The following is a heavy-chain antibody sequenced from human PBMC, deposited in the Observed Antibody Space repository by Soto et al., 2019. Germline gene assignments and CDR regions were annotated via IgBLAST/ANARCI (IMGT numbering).Heavy chain of an antibody. CDR1: GGTFSSYA. Sequence: SVKVSCKASGGTFSSYAISWVRQAPGQGLEWMGGIIPIFGTANYAQKFQGGVTITADESTSTAYMELSSLRSEDTAVYYCAREGIAVAGYDYWGQGTLVTVSS. V-gene: IGHV1-69*13. J-gene: IGHJ4*02. CDR3: AREGIAVAGYDY. D-gene: IGHD6-19*01. CDR2: IIPIFGTA.